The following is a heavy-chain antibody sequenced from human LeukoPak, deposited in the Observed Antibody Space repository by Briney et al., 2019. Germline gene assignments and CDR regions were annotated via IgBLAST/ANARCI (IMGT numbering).Heavy chain of an antibody. V-gene: IGHV5-51*01. CDR1: GYSFTSYW. CDR3: ARQALDGYDSGVVVVAATRAPYYYGMDV. J-gene: IGHJ6*02. Sequence: GESLKISCKGSGYSFTSYWIGWVRQMPGKGLEWMGIIYPGDSDTRYSPSFQGQVTISADKFISTAYLQWSSLKASDTAMYYCARQALDGYDSGVVVVAATRAPYYYGMDVWGQGTTVTVSS. CDR2: IYPGDSDT. D-gene: IGHD2-15*01.